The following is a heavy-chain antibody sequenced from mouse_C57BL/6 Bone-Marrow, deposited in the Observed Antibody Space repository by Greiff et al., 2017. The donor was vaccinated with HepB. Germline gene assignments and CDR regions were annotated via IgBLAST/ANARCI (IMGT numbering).Heavy chain of an antibody. Sequence: EVQLQESGPELVKPGDSVKISCKASGYSFTGYFMNWVMQSHGKSLEWIGRINPYNGDTFYNQKFKGKATLTVDKSSSTAHMKLRSLTSEDSAVYYCARGGSRGYFDYWGQGTTLTVSS. CDR1: GYSFTGYF. D-gene: IGHD1-1*01. V-gene: IGHV1-20*01. CDR3: ARGGSRGYFDY. J-gene: IGHJ2*01. CDR2: INPYNGDT.